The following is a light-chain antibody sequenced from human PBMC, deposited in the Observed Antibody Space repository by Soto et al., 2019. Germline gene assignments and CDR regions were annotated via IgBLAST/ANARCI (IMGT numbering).Light chain of an antibody. J-gene: IGKJ1*01. V-gene: IGKV3-11*01. CDR1: QSVSSY. Sequence: IVLTQSPATLSLSPGERATLSCRASQSVSSYLAWYQQKPGQAPRLLIYDASNRATGIPARFSGSGSGTDFTLTISRLEPEDFAVYYCQQRSNWPWTFGQGTKV. CDR3: QQRSNWPWT. CDR2: DAS.